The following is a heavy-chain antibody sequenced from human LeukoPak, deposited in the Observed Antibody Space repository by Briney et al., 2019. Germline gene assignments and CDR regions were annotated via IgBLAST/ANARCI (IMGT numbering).Heavy chain of an antibody. CDR1: VYTFTSYD. Sequence: ASVKVSCKASVYTFTSYDINWVRQATGQGLEWMGWMNPNSGNTGFAQKFQGRVTMTRNTSTNTAYMELSSLRAEDTAVYYCARGQRVTHILTGYYTFDYWGHGPLVTVSS. D-gene: IGHD3-9*01. J-gene: IGHJ4*01. V-gene: IGHV1-8*01. CDR3: ARGQRVTHILTGYYTFDY. CDR2: MNPNSGNT.